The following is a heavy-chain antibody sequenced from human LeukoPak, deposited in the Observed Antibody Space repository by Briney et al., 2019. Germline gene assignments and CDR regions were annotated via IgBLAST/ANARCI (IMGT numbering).Heavy chain of an antibody. D-gene: IGHD2-15*01. CDR1: GDSVSSNSAA. CDR2: TYYRSKWYN. V-gene: IGHV6-1*01. J-gene: IGHJ6*03. CDR3: ARTTPSGYCSGGSCYSFNYYYYMDV. Sequence: SQTLSLTCAISGDSVSSNSAAWNWIRQSPSRGLEWLGRTYYRSKWYNDYAVSVKSRITINPDTSKNQFSLQLNSVTPEDTAVYYCARTTPSGYCSGGSCYSFNYYYYMDVWGKGTTVTVSS.